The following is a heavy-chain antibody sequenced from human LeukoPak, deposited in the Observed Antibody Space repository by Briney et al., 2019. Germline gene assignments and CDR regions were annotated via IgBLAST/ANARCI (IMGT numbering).Heavy chain of an antibody. CDR3: ARINKVHSSGWNYYCYYDMDV. CDR1: GGSISSYY. J-gene: IGHJ6*02. CDR2: IYYSGST. D-gene: IGHD6-19*01. Sequence: PSETLSVNCTVSGGSISSYYWSWIRQPPGKGLEWIGYIYYSGSTNYNPSLKSRVTISVDTSKNQFSLKLSSVTAADTAVYYCARINKVHSSGWNYYCYYDMDVWGQGTTVTVSS. V-gene: IGHV4-59*01.